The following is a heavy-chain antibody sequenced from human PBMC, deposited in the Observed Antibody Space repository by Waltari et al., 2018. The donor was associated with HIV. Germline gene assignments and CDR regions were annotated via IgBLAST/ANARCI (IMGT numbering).Heavy chain of an antibody. CDR3: AKAPLRRSSVGGEGPSHFEY. CDR1: GFTFSNYA. D-gene: IGHD2-15*01. Sequence: GFTFSNYAMSWVRQAPGKGPEWVSGISASGGTTYYADSVKGRFTISRDNFKNTLHLQMNGLRAEDTAIYYCAKAPLRRSSVGGEGPSHFEYWGQGTLVTVSS. V-gene: IGHV3-23*01. J-gene: IGHJ4*02. CDR2: ISASGGTT.